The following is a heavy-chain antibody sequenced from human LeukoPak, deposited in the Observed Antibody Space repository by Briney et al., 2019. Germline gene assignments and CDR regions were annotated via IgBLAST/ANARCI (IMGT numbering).Heavy chain of an antibody. J-gene: IGHJ4*02. V-gene: IGHV4-39*01. CDR3: ARLDYYGSGVDY. CDR1: GGSISSRSCY. Sequence: SETLSLTCTVSGGSISSRSCYWGWIRQPPGKGLEWIGSMYYSGISYYNPSLKSRVTISVDTSKNQFSLKLSSVTAADTAVYYCARLDYYGSGVDYWGQGTLVTVSS. D-gene: IGHD3-10*01. CDR2: MYYSGIS.